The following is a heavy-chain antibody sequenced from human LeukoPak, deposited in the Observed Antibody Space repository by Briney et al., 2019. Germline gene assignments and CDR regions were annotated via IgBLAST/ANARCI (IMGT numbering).Heavy chain of an antibody. CDR3: AREGHYYDSSGYYPLFDY. CDR2: INTNTGNP. CDR1: GYTFTSYA. D-gene: IGHD3-22*01. Sequence: GASVKVSCKASGYTFTSYAMNWVRQAPGQGLEWMGWINTNTGNPTYAQGFTGRFVFSLDTSVSTAYLQISSLKAEDTAVYYCAREGHYYDSSGYYPLFDYWGQGTLVTVSS. V-gene: IGHV7-4-1*02. J-gene: IGHJ4*02.